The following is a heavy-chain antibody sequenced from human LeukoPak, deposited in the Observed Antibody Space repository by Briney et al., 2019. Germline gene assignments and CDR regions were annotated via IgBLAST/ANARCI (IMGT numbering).Heavy chain of an antibody. Sequence: SVKVSCKASGYTFTSYDINWVRQAPGQGLEWMGRIIPILGIANYAQKFQGRVTITADKSTSTAYMELSSLRSEDTAVYYCARGLAVAGLSYWGQGTLVTVSS. D-gene: IGHD6-19*01. CDR3: ARGLAVAGLSY. CDR1: GYTFTSYD. J-gene: IGHJ4*02. V-gene: IGHV1-69*04. CDR2: IIPILGIA.